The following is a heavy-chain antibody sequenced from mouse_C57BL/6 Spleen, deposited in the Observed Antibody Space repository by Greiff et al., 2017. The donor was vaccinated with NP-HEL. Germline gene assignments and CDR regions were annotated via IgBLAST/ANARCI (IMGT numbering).Heavy chain of an antibody. J-gene: IGHJ3*01. CDR3: TRRDYYGSPWFAY. CDR2: IDPENGDT. D-gene: IGHD1-1*01. V-gene: IGHV14-4*01. Sequence: EVQLQQSGAELVRPGASVKLSCTASGFNIKDDYMHWVKQRPEQGLEWIGWIDPENGDTEYASKFQGKAPITADTSSNTAYLQLSSLTSEDTAVYYCTRRDYYGSPWFAYWGQGTLVTVSA. CDR1: GFNIKDDY.